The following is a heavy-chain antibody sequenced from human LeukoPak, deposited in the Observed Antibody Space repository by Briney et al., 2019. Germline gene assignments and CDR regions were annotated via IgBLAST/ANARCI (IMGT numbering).Heavy chain of an antibody. Sequence: GGSLRLSCAASGFTFSSYAMSWVRQAPGKGLEWVSRITNDGSSTTYADSVKGRFTISRDNAKNMLYLQVNSLRAEDTAVYYCARFYSSSWFYFDYWGQGTLVTVSS. CDR2: ITNDGSST. J-gene: IGHJ4*02. D-gene: IGHD6-13*01. V-gene: IGHV3-74*01. CDR3: ARFYSSSWFYFDY. CDR1: GFTFSSYA.